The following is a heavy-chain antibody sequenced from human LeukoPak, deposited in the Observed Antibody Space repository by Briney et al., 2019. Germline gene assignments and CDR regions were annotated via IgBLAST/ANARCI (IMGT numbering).Heavy chain of an antibody. D-gene: IGHD1-26*01. J-gene: IGHJ4*02. CDR3: ARQGGSFLSNFYY. CDR1: GYSFTTYW. V-gene: IGHV5-51*01. Sequence: GESLKISCKGSGYSFTTYWIGWVRQMPGKGLEWVGIIYPGDSDARYSPSFQGQVTISADKSISTAHLQWSSLKASDTAMYYCARQGGSFLSNFYYWGQGTLVTVSS. CDR2: IYPGDSDA.